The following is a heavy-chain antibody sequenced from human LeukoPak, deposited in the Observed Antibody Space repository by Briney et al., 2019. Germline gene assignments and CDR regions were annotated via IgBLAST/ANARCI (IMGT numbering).Heavy chain of an antibody. D-gene: IGHD6-13*01. CDR3: ARGASIWYQGLFDY. Sequence: GGSLRLSCAASGFNFSAHWMNWVRQAPGKGLEWVATIKQDGSEKDYVDSVKGRFTISRDNAKNSLYLQMNSLRAEDTAVYYCARGASIWYQGLFDYWGQGTLVTVSS. V-gene: IGHV3-7*01. CDR1: GFNFSAHW. J-gene: IGHJ4*02. CDR2: IKQDGSEK.